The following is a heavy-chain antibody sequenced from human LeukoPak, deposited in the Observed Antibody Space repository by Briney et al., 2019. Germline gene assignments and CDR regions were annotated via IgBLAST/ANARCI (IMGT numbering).Heavy chain of an antibody. V-gene: IGHV4-34*01. CDR1: GGSFSGYY. D-gene: IGHD5-18*01. Sequence: PSETLSLTCAVYGGSFSGYYWSWIRQPPGKGLEWIGEINHSGSTNYNPSLKSRVTISVDTSKNQFSLKLSSVTAADTAVYYCARIRRTYGYGLWFDPWGQGTLVTVSS. CDR2: INHSGST. J-gene: IGHJ5*02. CDR3: ARIRRTYGYGLWFDP.